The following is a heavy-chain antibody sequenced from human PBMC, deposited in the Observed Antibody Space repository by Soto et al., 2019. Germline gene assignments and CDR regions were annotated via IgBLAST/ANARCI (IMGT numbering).Heavy chain of an antibody. Sequence: HPGGSLRLSCAASGFSFSSYGMHWLRQAAGEGLEWVAVISYDGSNKYYADSVRGRFTISRDNSKNTLYLQMNSLRPEDTAVFYCAKERMEQYQLLPFFGYWGQGTLVTVSS. CDR1: GFSFSSYG. CDR3: AKERMEQYQLLPFFGY. J-gene: IGHJ4*02. V-gene: IGHV3-30*18. D-gene: IGHD2-2*01. CDR2: ISYDGSNK.